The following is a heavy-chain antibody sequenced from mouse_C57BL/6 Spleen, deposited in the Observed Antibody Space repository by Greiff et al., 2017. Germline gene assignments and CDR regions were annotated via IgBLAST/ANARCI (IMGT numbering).Heavy chain of an antibody. CDR2: ISSGGSYT. Sequence: EVMLVESGGDLVKPGGSLKLSCAASGFTFSSYGMSWVRQTPDKRLEWVATISSGGSYTYYPDSVKGRFTISRDNAKNTLYLQMSSLKSEDTAMYYCARRDTTATSFDYWGQGTTLTVSS. D-gene: IGHD1-2*01. CDR1: GFTFSSYG. V-gene: IGHV5-6*02. J-gene: IGHJ2*01. CDR3: ARRDTTATSFDY.